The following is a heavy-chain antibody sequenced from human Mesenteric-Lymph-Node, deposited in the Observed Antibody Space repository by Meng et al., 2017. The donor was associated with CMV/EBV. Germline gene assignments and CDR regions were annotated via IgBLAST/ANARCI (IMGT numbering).Heavy chain of an antibody. J-gene: IGHJ4*02. Sequence: GESLKISCAASGFTFSSYAMHWVRQAPGKGLEWVAVISYDGSNKYYADSVKGRFTISRDNSKNTLYLQMNSLRAEDTAVYYCARDLEGGVDYWGQGTLVTV. CDR3: ARDLEGGVDY. CDR2: ISYDGSNK. V-gene: IGHV3-30-3*01. D-gene: IGHD1-26*01. CDR1: GFTFSSYA.